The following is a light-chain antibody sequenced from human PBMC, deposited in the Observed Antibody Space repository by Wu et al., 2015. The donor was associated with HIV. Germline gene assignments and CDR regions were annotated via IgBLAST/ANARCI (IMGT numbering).Light chain of an antibody. Sequence: EIVLTQSPATLSLSPGERATLSCRASQSVNSYLAWYQQKPGQAPRLLVYDASNRATGIPARFSGSGSGTDFTLTISSLEPEDFAVYYCQQHDKWPLTFGQGTRLEIK. CDR2: DAS. V-gene: IGKV3-11*01. CDR1: QSVNSY. J-gene: IGKJ5*01. CDR3: QQHDKWPLT.